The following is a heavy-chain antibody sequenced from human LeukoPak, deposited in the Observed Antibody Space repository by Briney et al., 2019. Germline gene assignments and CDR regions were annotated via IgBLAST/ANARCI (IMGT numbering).Heavy chain of an antibody. J-gene: IGHJ4*02. CDR1: GGTFSSCA. D-gene: IGHD6-19*01. CDR2: MNPNSGNT. Sequence: ASVKVSCKASGGTFSSCAISWVRQAPGQGLEWMGWMNPNSGNTGYAQKFQGRVTMTRNTSISTAYMELSSLRSEDTAVYYCARSRAGSGSWEYYFDYWGQGTLVTVSS. V-gene: IGHV1-8*02. CDR3: ARSRAGSGSWEYYFDY.